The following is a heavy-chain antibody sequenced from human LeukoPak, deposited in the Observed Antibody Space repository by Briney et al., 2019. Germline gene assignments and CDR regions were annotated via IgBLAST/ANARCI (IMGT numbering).Heavy chain of an antibody. J-gene: IGHJ4*02. CDR1: GFTFSTYT. D-gene: IGHD6-19*01. CDR3: AREYISGWYDY. Sequence: GGSLRLSCAASGFTFSTYTLHWVRQAPGKGLEWVAVMSYDVINEFYADSVKGRFTISRDNSKNTLYLQMNSLRDEDTAVYYCAREYISGWYDYWGQGTLVTVSS. CDR2: MSYDVINE. V-gene: IGHV3-30*04.